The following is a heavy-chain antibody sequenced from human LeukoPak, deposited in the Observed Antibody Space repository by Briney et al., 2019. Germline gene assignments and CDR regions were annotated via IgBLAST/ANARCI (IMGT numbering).Heavy chain of an antibody. CDR2: IYSGNRT. CDR3: ARLTSGNGLDV. J-gene: IGHJ6*02. Sequence: GGSLRLSCAASGFXVSNNYITWVRQAPGKGLEWVSVIYSGNRTKYADSVKGRFIISRDNSKNTLLFQMNSLRAEDTAVYYCARLTSGNGLDVWGRGTTVTVS. CDR1: GFXVSNNY. D-gene: IGHD3-3*01. V-gene: IGHV3-66*04.